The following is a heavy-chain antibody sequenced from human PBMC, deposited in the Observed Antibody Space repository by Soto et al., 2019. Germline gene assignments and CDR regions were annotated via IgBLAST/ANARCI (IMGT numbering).Heavy chain of an antibody. Sequence: QVQLVQSGAEVKKPGASVKVSCKASGYTFTSYGISWVRQAPGQGLEWMGWISAYNGNTNYAQKLQGRVTMTTDTSTSTAYMELRSLRSDDTAVYYCARDKGDYYGSGSYYNEPPMDVWGQGTTVTVSS. D-gene: IGHD3-10*01. J-gene: IGHJ6*02. V-gene: IGHV1-18*01. CDR2: ISAYNGNT. CDR1: GYTFTSYG. CDR3: ARDKGDYYGSGSYYNEPPMDV.